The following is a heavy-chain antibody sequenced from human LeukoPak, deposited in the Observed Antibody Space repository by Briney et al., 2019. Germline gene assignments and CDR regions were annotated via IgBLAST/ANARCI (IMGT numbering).Heavy chain of an antibody. V-gene: IGHV1-8*01. CDR2: MNPKSGNT. J-gene: IGHJ4*02. Sequence: ASVKVSCKASGYPFSNYDINWVRQAPGQGLEWMGWMNPKSGNTGYGQKFQGRVTMTRVTSITTAYMELRSLRSDDTAVYYCARGGGLLWFGELSGPFDYWGQGTLVTVSS. D-gene: IGHD3-10*01. CDR1: GYPFSNYD. CDR3: ARGGGLLWFGELSGPFDY.